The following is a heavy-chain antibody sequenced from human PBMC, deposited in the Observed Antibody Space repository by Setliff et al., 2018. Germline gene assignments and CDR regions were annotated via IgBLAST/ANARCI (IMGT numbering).Heavy chain of an antibody. V-gene: IGHV4-4*08. Sequence: SETLSLTCTVSGGSISNYYWTWIRQPPGKGLDWIGYIYTSGSTNYNPSLKSRVTISVDTSKNQFSLELSSVSAADTAVYYCARRDSTGFYGYSFDFWGQGTLVTVSS. CDR2: IYTSGST. J-gene: IGHJ4*02. D-gene: IGHD3-22*01. CDR3: ARRDSTGFYGYSFDF. CDR1: GGSISNYY.